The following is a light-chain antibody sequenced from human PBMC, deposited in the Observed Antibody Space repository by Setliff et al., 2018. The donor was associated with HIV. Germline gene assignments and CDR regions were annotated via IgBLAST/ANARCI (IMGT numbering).Light chain of an antibody. V-gene: IGLV6-57*01. Sequence: NFMLTQPHSVSESPGKTVTISCTRSSGSIASYYVQWYQQRPGSSPTTVIFEDNQRPSRVPDRFSGSIDSSSNSASLTISGLKTEDEADYYCQSYDSSSHVFGTGTKVTVL. CDR3: QSYDSSSHV. J-gene: IGLJ1*01. CDR1: SGSIASYY. CDR2: EDN.